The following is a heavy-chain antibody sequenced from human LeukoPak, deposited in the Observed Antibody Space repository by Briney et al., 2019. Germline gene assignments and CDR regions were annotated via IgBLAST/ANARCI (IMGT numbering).Heavy chain of an antibody. CDR2: ISRNSGTI. V-gene: IGHV3-9*01. CDR1: GFTFDDYA. Sequence: PGRSLRLSCAASGFTFDDYAMHWVRQAPGKGLKWVSGISRNSGTIGYADSVKGRFTISRDNAENCLYLQMNSLRAEDTALYYCTKDGRYYYDSSGSLDYWGQGTLVTVSS. D-gene: IGHD3-22*01. CDR3: TKDGRYYYDSSGSLDY. J-gene: IGHJ4*02.